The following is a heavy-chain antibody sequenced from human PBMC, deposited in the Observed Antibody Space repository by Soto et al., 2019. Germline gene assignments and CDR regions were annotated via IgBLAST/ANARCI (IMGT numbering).Heavy chain of an antibody. CDR2: ISGSGGST. CDR3: ARFKGCSGGTCYSYFDY. D-gene: IGHD2-15*01. CDR1: GFTFSNYA. V-gene: IGHV3-23*01. J-gene: IGHJ4*02. Sequence: PGASLRLSCAASGFTFSNYAVTWVRQAPGKRLEWVSTISGSGGSTYYADSVKGRFTISRDNSKNTLYLQMNSLRAEDTAVYYCARFKGCSGGTCYSYFDYWGQGTLVTVSS.